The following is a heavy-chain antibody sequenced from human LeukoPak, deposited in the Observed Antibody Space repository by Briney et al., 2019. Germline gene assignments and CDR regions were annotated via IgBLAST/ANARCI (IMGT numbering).Heavy chain of an antibody. J-gene: IGHJ5*02. CDR3: ARPYLRGTVVNNWFDP. D-gene: IGHD4-23*01. V-gene: IGHV4-39*01. CDR2: IYYSGST. CDR1: GGSISSSSYY. Sequence: SETLSLTCTVSGGSISSSSYYWGWIRQPPGEGLEWIGSIYYSGSTYYNPSLKSRVTISVDTSKNQFSLKLSSVTAADTPVYYCARPYLRGTVVNNWFDPWGQGTLVTVSS.